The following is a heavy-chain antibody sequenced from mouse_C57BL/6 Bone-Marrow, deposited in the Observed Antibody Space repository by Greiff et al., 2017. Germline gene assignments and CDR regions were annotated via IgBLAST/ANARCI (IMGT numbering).Heavy chain of an antibody. CDR2: IDPEDGEP. J-gene: IGHJ1*03. CDR3: ARSGTTVVASFPHWYCDV. D-gene: IGHD1-1*01. Sequence: EVQLKESGAELVKPGASVKLSCKASGFNIKDYYMNWVKQRTEQGLEWIGRIDPEDGEPKYAPKFQGKATLTADTSSNTAYLQLSRLTSEDTAVYYCARSGTTVVASFPHWYCDVWGTGTTVTVSS. CDR1: GFNIKDYY. V-gene: IGHV14-2*01.